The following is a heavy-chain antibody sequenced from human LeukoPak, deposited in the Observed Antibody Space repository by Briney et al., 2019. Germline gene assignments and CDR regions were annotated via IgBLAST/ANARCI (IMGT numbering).Heavy chain of an antibody. V-gene: IGHV3-33*01. CDR1: GFTFSSYG. Sequence: GGSLRLSCAASGFTFSSYGMHWVRQAPGKGLEWVAVIWYDGSNKYYADSVKGRFTISRDNSKNTLYLQMNSLRAGDTAVYYCARDDIAAATDAFDIWGQGTMVTVSS. D-gene: IGHD6-13*01. J-gene: IGHJ3*02. CDR3: ARDDIAAATDAFDI. CDR2: IWYDGSNK.